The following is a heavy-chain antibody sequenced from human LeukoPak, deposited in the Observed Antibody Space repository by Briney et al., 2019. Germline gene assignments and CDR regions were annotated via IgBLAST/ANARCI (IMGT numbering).Heavy chain of an antibody. CDR1: GFTFDDYG. Sequence: GGSLRLSCAASGFTFDDYGMSWVRQAPGKGLEWVSGINWNGGSTGYADSVKGRFTISRDNAKNSLYLRMNSLRAEDTALYYCGKDVKFNRLNYFDYWGQGTLVTVSS. J-gene: IGHJ4*02. D-gene: IGHD6-25*01. CDR2: INWNGGST. V-gene: IGHV3-20*04. CDR3: GKDVKFNRLNYFDY.